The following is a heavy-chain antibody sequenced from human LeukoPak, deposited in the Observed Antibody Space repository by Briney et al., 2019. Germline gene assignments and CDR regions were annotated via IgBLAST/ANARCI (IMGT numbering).Heavy chain of an antibody. D-gene: IGHD3-10*01. V-gene: IGHV4-59*02. J-gene: IGHJ4*02. CDR2: IYHSGHT. CDR1: GASVSSDY. Sequence: PSETLSLTCTVSGASVSSDYWSWIRQSPGKGLEWIGYIYHSGHTMSNPSLKSRVSLSLDTSNNQFSLKLSSVTAADTAVYYCARVDGSGAGDYWGQGTLVTVSS. CDR3: ARVDGSGAGDY.